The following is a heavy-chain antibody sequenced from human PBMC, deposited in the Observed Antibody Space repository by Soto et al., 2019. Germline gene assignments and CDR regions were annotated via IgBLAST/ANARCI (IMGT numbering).Heavy chain of an antibody. J-gene: IGHJ4*02. CDR1: GFTFSTYA. V-gene: IGHV3-23*01. Sequence: GGSLRLSCAASGFTFSTYAMNWLRQAPGKGLEWVSGILGGVSATYYADSVKGRFTTSRDNSKNTLYLQMNSLRAEDTAVYFCAKKLAYSSSWYYFDYWGQGTLVTVSS. CDR3: AKKLAYSSSWYYFDY. CDR2: ILGGVSAT. D-gene: IGHD6-13*01.